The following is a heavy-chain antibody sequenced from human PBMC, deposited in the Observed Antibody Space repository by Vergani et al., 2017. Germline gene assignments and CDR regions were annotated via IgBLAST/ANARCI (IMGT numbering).Heavy chain of an antibody. V-gene: IGHV4-39*01. Sequence: QLHLQESGPGLVKPSETLSLTCTVSGDSITSSSYYWGWIRQPPGKGLDWLGNIYHSGGSYFNPSLKGRVTISVDTSKNQFSLEVTSVTAAHTAIYFCARTQSFILRYFHWALWGQGTLVTGSS. CDR3: ARTQSFILRYFHWAL. D-gene: IGHD3-9*01. J-gene: IGHJ4*02. CDR1: GDSITSSSYY. CDR2: IYHSGGS.